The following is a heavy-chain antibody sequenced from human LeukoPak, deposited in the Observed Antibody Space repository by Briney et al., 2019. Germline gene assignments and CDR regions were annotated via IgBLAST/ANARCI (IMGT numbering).Heavy chain of an antibody. Sequence: GGSLRLSCAASGFIFSEYSLIWVRQAPGAGLEWVSYINTNGRTIYYADSVKGRFTMSRDNDKNSTYLQMNSLRAEDTAVYYCARDCSGRNWARDFDYWGQGTLVTVSS. D-gene: IGHD2-15*01. CDR3: ARDCSGRNWARDFDY. J-gene: IGHJ4*02. CDR2: INTNGRTI. CDR1: GFIFSEYS. V-gene: IGHV3-48*01.